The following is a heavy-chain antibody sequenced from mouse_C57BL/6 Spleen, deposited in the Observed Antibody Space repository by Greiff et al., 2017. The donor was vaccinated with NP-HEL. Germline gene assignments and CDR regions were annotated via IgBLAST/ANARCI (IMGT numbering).Heavy chain of an antibody. CDR2: IYPRSGNT. CDR1: GYTFTSYG. J-gene: IGHJ1*03. Sequence: QVQLQQSGAELARPGASVKLSCKASGYTFTSYGISWVKQRTGQGLEWIGEIYPRSGNTYYNEKFKGKATLTADKSSSTAYMELRSLTSEDSAVYFCARDHYYGSSSRYFDVWGTGTTVTVSS. D-gene: IGHD1-1*01. CDR3: ARDHYYGSSSRYFDV. V-gene: IGHV1-81*01.